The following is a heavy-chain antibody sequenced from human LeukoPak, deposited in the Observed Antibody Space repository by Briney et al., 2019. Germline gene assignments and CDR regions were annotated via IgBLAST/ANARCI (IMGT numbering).Heavy chain of an antibody. CDR2: IGGSDDSA. V-gene: IGHV3-23*01. D-gene: IGHD5-12*01. Sequence: GGSLRLSCSASGFTFSSYAMSWVRQAPGEGLEWVSAIGGSDDSAYYADSVKGRFTISRDISENTLYLQMNSLRAEDTAVYYCAKATLTETTIRYFQHWGQGTLVTVSS. J-gene: IGHJ1*01. CDR3: AKATLTETTIRYFQH. CDR1: GFTFSSYA.